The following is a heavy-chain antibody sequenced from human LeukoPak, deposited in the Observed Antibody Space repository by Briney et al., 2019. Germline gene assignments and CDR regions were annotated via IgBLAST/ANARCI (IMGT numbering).Heavy chain of an antibody. V-gene: IGHV1-2*02. CDR2: INPNSGGT. CDR1: GYTFTGYY. D-gene: IGHD2-15*01. CDR3: AREGGFDTFDI. Sequence: ASVKVSCKASGYTFTGYYMHWVRQAPGQGLEWMGWINPNSGGTNYAQKFQGRVTMTTDTSTSTAYMELRSLRSDDTAVYYCAREGGFDTFDIWGQGTMVTVPS. J-gene: IGHJ3*02.